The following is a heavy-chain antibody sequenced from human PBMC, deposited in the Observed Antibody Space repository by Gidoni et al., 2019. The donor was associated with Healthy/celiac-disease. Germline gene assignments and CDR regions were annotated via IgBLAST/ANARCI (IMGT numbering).Heavy chain of an antibody. CDR3: AKDPYCGGDCVRGAAPDY. CDR1: GFTFSRYG. J-gene: IGHJ4*02. Sequence: QVQLVESGGGVVQPGRSLSLSCAASGFTFSRYGMHWVRQAPGKGLEWVAVISYDGSNKYYADSVKGRFTISRDNSKNTLYLQMNSLRAEDTAVYYCAKDPYCGGDCVRGAAPDYWGQGTLVTVSS. V-gene: IGHV3-30*18. CDR2: ISYDGSNK. D-gene: IGHD2-21*01.